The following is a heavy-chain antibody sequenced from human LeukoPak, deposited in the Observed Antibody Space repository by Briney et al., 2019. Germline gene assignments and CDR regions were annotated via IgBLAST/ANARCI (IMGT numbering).Heavy chain of an antibody. Sequence: GGSLRLSCAASGFPFNVSPMFWVRQAPGKGLEYVSAISITGGTTYYANSVKGRFTISRDNSKNILYLQMGSLTAEDMGVYYCARGFSSLSTWGQETLVTVSS. CDR1: GFPFNVSP. CDR3: ARGFSSLST. V-gene: IGHV3-64*01. CDR2: ISITGGTT. D-gene: IGHD6-6*01. J-gene: IGHJ5*02.